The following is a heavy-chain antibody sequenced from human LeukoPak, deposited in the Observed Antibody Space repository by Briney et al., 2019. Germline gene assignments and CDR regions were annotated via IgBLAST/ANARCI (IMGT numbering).Heavy chain of an antibody. V-gene: IGHV3-30*18. J-gene: IGHJ4*02. CDR3: AKSITYYDFWSGPRGY. D-gene: IGHD3-3*01. CDR2: ISYDGSNK. CDR1: GFTFSSYG. Sequence: GGSLRLSCAASGFTFSSYGMHWVRQAPGKGLEWVAVISYDGSNKYYADSVKGRFTISRDNSKNTLYLQMNSLRAEDTAVYYCAKSITYYDFWSGPRGYWGQGTLVTVSS.